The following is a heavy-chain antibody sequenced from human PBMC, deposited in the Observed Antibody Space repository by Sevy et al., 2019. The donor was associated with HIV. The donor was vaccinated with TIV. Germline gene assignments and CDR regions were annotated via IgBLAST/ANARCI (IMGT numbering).Heavy chain of an antibody. J-gene: IGHJ4*02. D-gene: IGHD3-10*01. V-gene: IGHV3-30*18. CDR1: GFTFSSYV. Sequence: GGSLRLSCEASGFTFSSYVMHWVRQAPGKGLEWVSVISYDGRNKYYADSVKGRFTISRDNSKNTLDLQMNSLRAEDRAVYFCAKGPTSWAYYYGSGSYSLDDWGQGTLVTVSS. CDR3: AKGPTSWAYYYGSGSYSLDD. CDR2: ISYDGRNK.